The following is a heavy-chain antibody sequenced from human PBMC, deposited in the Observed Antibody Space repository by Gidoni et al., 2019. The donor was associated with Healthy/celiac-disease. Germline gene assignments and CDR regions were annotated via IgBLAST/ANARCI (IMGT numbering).Heavy chain of an antibody. CDR2: INHSGST. CDR1: GGSFSGYY. V-gene: IGHV4-34*01. Sequence: QVQLQQWGAGLLKPSETLSLTCAVYGGSFSGYYWRWIRQPPGKGLEWIGEINHSGSTNYNPSLKSRVTISVDTSKNQFSLKLSSVTAADTAVYYCARGPFGELLSGGPNYYYYYGMDVWGQGTTVTVSS. J-gene: IGHJ6*02. D-gene: IGHD3-10*01. CDR3: ARGPFGELLSGGPNYYYYYGMDV.